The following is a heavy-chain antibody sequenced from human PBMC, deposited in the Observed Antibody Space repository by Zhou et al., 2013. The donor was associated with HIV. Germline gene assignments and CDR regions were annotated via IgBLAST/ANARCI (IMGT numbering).Heavy chain of an antibody. V-gene: IGHV1-46*01. CDR2: INPSGGST. J-gene: IGHJ5*02. CDR1: GYTFTSYY. Sequence: QVQLVQSGAEVKKFGASVQVSCKASGYTFTSYYMHWVRQAPGQGLEWMGIINPSGGSTSYAQKFQGRVTMTRDTSTSTVYMELSSLRSEDTAVYYCARDWALVRGVIRGWFDPWGQGTLVTVSS. CDR3: ARDWALVRGVIRGWFDP. D-gene: IGHD3-10*01.